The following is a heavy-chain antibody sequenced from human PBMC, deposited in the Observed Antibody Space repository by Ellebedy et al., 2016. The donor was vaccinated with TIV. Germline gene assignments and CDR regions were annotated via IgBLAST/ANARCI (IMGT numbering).Heavy chain of an antibody. CDR1: GYTFTGYF. CDR3: ARDPGVGDVNNWFNP. D-gene: IGHD3-10*01. J-gene: IGHJ5*02. CDR2: INPNSDGT. Sequence: ASVKVSCXASGYTFTGYFMHWVRQAPGQELEWMGWINPNSDGTNYAQKFQGRVTMTSDTSISTAYMELNRLNSDDTAVYYCARDPGVGDVNNWFNPWGQGTRVTVSS. V-gene: IGHV1-2*02.